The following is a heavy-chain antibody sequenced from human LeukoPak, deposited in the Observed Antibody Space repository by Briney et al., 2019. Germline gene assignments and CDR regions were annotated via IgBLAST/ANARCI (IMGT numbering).Heavy chain of an antibody. CDR2: ISTSGTTT. CDR1: GFTFSDYH. D-gene: IGHD2-15*01. V-gene: IGHV3-11*04. CDR3: ARDSYCSGGDCYIDY. J-gene: IGHJ4*02. Sequence: PGGSLRLSCAASGFTFSDYHMTWIRQAPGKGLDWVSSISTSGTTTYYADSVKGRYTISRDNAQNSLYLQMDSLRAEDTAVYYCARDSYCSGGDCYIDYWGQGTLVTVSS.